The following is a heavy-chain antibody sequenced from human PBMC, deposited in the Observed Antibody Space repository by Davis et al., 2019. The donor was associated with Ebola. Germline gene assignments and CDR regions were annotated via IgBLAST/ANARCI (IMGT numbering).Heavy chain of an antibody. J-gene: IGHJ4*02. V-gene: IGHV3-9*01. Sequence: SLKISCAASGFTFDDYAMHWVRQAPGKGLEWVSGISWNSGSIGYADSVKRRFTISRDNAKNSLYLQMNSLRAEDTAVYYCASDPYYYDSSGYEGVYWGQGTLVTVSS. CDR1: GFTFDDYA. CDR2: ISWNSGSI. CDR3: ASDPYYYDSSGYEGVY. D-gene: IGHD3-22*01.